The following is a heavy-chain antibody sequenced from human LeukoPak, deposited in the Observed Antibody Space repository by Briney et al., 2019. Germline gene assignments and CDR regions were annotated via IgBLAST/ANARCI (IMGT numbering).Heavy chain of an antibody. CDR2: IIPIFGTA. D-gene: IGHD1-7*01. Sequence: SVKVSRKASGGTFSCYAISWVRQAPRQGLEWMGGIIPIFGTANYAQKFQGRVTITTDESTSTAYMELSSLRSEDTAVYYCARGWELGLRGDAFDIWGQGTMVTVSS. J-gene: IGHJ3*02. V-gene: IGHV1-69*05. CDR1: GGTFSCYA. CDR3: ARGWELGLRGDAFDI.